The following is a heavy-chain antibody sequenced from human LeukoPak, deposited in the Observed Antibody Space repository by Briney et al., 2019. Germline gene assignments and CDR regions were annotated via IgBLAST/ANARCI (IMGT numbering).Heavy chain of an antibody. CDR1: GFTFSSYA. CDR2: ISYDGSNK. J-gene: IGHJ4*02. D-gene: IGHD3-10*01. CDR3: ATTYYYGSGSYYTFDY. V-gene: IGHV3-30*04. Sequence: GGSLRLSCAASGFTFSSYAMHWVRQAPGKGLEWVAVISYDGSNKYYADSVKGRFTISRDNSKNTLYLQMNSLRAEDTAVYYCATTYYYGSGSYYTFDYWGQGTLVTVSS.